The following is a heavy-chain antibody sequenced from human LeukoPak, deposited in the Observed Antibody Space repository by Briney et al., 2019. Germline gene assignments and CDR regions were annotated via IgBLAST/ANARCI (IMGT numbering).Heavy chain of an antibody. D-gene: IGHD2-2*02. V-gene: IGHV4-59*01. J-gene: IGHJ4*02. Sequence: SETLSLTCTVSGGSISSYYWSWIRQRPREGLEWIWYIYYSGSTNNNPSPKSRVTISVDPSKNQFSLKLSSVTAADTAVYYCARDPCSSTSCYIGGFDYWGQGTLVTVSS. CDR2: IYYSGST. CDR1: GGSISSYY. CDR3: ARDPCSSTSCYIGGFDY.